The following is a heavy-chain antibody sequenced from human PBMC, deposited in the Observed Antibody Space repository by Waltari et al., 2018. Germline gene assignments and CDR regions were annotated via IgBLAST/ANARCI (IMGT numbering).Heavy chain of an antibody. Sequence: QVQLQESGPGLVKPSETLSLTCAVSGYSISRGYYWGWIRQPPGKGLEWIGSIYHSGSTYYNPSLKSRVTISVDTSKNQFSLKLSSVTAADTAVYYCARHAEDYFDYWGQGTLVTVSS. V-gene: IGHV4-38-2*01. CDR2: IYHSGST. CDR1: GYSISRGYY. CDR3: ARHAEDYFDY. J-gene: IGHJ4*02. D-gene: IGHD2-2*01.